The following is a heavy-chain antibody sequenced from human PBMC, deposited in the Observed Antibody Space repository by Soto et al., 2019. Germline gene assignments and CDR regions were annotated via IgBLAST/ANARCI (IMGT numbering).Heavy chain of an antibody. J-gene: IGHJ4*02. CDR1: GYTFTSYA. CDR3: ARDSAAAGTFDY. CDR2: INAGNGNT. V-gene: IGHV1-3*01. D-gene: IGHD6-13*01. Sequence: ASVKVSCKASGYTFTSYAMHWVRQAPGQRLEWMGWINAGNGNTKYSQKFQGRVTITRDTSASTAYMELSSLRSEDTAVYYCARDSAAAGTFDYWGQGTPVTVSS.